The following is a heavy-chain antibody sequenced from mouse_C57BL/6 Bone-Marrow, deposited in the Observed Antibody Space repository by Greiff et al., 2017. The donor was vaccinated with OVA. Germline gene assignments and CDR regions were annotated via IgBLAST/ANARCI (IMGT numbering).Heavy chain of an antibody. CDR2: ISDGGSYT. V-gene: IGHV5-4*01. J-gene: IGHJ4*01. CDR3: AREGLERLRRPYYYAMDY. Sequence: EVKVVESGGGLVKPGGSLKLSCAASGFTFSSYAMSWVRQTPEKRLEWVATISDGGSYTYYPDNVKGRFTISRDNAKNNLYLQMSHLKSEDTAMYYCAREGLERLRRPYYYAMDYWGQGTSVTVSS. D-gene: IGHD2-2*01. CDR1: GFTFSSYA.